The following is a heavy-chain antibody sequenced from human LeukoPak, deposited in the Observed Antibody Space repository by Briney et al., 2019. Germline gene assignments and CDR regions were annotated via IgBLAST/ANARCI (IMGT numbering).Heavy chain of an antibody. CDR2: ISSSSSYI. CDR3: ARDSDYGDWSHWFDP. Sequence: GGSLRLSCAASGFTFSSYEMNWVRQAPGKGLEWVSSISSSSSYIYYADSVKGRFTISRDNAKNSLYLQMNSLRAEDTAVYYCARDSDYGDWSHWFDPWGQGTLVTVSS. D-gene: IGHD4-17*01. CDR1: GFTFSSYE. J-gene: IGHJ5*02. V-gene: IGHV3-21*01.